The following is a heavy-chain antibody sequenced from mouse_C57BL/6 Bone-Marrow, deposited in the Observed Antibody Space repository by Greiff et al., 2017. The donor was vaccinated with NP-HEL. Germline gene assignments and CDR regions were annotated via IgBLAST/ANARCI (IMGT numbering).Heavy chain of an antibody. J-gene: IGHJ4*01. Sequence: QVQLQQPGTELVKPGASVKLSCKASGYTFTSYWMHWVKQRPGQGLEWIGNINPSNGGINYNEKFKSKATLTVDKSSSTAYMQLSSLTSEDSAVYYCARGYAYDGYYYAMDYWGQGTSVTVSS. V-gene: IGHV1-53*01. CDR2: INPSNGGI. CDR1: GYTFTSYW. CDR3: ARGYAYDGYYYAMDY. D-gene: IGHD2-2*01.